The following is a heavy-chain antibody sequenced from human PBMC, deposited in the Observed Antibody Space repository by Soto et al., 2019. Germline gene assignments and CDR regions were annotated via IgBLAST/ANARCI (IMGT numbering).Heavy chain of an antibody. CDR1: GYHFPSYW. CDR3: ARTSAAGKYYYGMDV. V-gene: IGHV5-51*01. CDR2: IYPGDSDT. D-gene: IGHD6-13*01. Sequence: GESLKISCKGSGYHFPSYWIGWVRHMPGKGLEWMGIIYPGDSDTRYSPSFQGQVTISADKSISTAYLQWSSLKASDTAMYYCARTSAAGKYYYGMDVWGQGTTVTVSS. J-gene: IGHJ6*02.